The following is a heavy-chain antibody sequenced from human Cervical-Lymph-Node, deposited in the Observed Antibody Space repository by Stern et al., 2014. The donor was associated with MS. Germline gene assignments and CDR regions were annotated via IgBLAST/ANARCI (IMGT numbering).Heavy chain of an antibody. CDR2: INPSDGST. CDR3: ARDAHGDSFDY. Sequence: VQLVQSGAEVKKPGASVKVSCEATGYTFSRYYMHWVRQAPGQGIEWMGMINPSDGSTNCAQKFQGRVSMTRETSTTTVYMELNSLRSDDTAVFYCARDAHGDSFDYWGQGTLVTVSS. J-gene: IGHJ4*02. D-gene: IGHD4-17*01. CDR1: GYTFSRYY. V-gene: IGHV1-46*01.